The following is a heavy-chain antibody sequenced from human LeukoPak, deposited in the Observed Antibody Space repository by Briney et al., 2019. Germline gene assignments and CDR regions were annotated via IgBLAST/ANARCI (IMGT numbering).Heavy chain of an antibody. CDR1: GFTFSSYD. D-gene: IGHD3-9*01. CDR2: ISGSGGST. J-gene: IGHJ4*02. V-gene: IGHV3-23*01. Sequence: PGGSLRLSCAASGFTFSSYDMSWVRQAPGKGLEWVSAISGSGGSTYYADSVKGRFSISRDNAKNSLYLQMNSLRAEDTAVYYCVRDYENLTGSKTRFHYWGQGTLVTVSS. CDR3: VRDYENLTGSKTRFHY.